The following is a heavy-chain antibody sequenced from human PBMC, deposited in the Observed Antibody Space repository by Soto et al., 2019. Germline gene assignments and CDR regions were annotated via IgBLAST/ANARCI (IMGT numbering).Heavy chain of an antibody. CDR3: ARELIAVAGTFYYYYGMDV. CDR1: GASISSGGYY. CDR2: IYYSGST. J-gene: IGHJ6*02. V-gene: IGHV4-31*03. D-gene: IGHD6-19*01. Sequence: PSETLSLTCTVSGASISSGGYYWSWIRQHPGKGLEWIGYIYYSGSTYYNPSLKSRVTISVDTSKNQFSLKLSSVTAADTAVYYCARELIAVAGTFYYYYGMDVWGQGTTVTVSS.